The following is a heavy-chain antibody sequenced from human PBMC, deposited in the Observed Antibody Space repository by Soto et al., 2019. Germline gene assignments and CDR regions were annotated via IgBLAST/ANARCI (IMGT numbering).Heavy chain of an antibody. V-gene: IGHV4-30-2*01. J-gene: IGHJ4*02. Sequence: QLQLQESGSGLVKPSQTLSLTCAVSGGSISSGGYSWSWIRQPPGKGLEWIGYIYHSGSTYYNPSLRSRVTISVDRSKNQFSLKLTSVTAADTAVYYCARQSGLNYGYYFDFWGQGTLVTVSS. D-gene: IGHD5-18*01. CDR2: IYHSGST. CDR3: ARQSGLNYGYYFDF. CDR1: GGSISSGGYS.